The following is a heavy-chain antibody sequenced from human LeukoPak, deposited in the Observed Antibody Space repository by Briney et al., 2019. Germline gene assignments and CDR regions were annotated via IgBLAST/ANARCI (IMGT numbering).Heavy chain of an antibody. J-gene: IGHJ4*02. CDR3: ARGGYSSSWYDGGMIDY. V-gene: IGHV1-2*06. CDR2: INPNSGGT. CDR1: GYTFTGYY. Sequence: GASVKVSCKASGYTFTGYYMHWVRQAPGQGLEWMGRINPNSGGTNYAQKFQGRVTMTRDTSISTAYMELSRLRSDDTAVYYCARGGYSSSWYDGGMIDYWGQGTLVTVSS. D-gene: IGHD6-13*01.